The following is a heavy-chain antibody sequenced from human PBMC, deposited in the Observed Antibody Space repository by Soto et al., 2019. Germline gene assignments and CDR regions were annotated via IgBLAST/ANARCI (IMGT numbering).Heavy chain of an antibody. V-gene: IGHV1-69*08. J-gene: IGHJ4*02. Sequence: QVQLVQSGAEVKKPGSSVKVSCKASGGTFSSYTISWVRQAPGQGLEWMGRIIPILGIANYAQKFQGRVTITAEKSTSTAYMELSSLRSEDTAVYYCARDLVTTGGGEFVYWGKGTLVTVSS. D-gene: IGHD4-17*01. CDR3: ARDLVTTGGGEFVY. CDR2: IIPILGIA. CDR1: GGTFSSYT.